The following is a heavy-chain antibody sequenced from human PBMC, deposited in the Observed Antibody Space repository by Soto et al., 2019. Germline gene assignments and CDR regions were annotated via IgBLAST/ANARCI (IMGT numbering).Heavy chain of an antibody. CDR2: INAGNGNT. Sequence: QVQLVQSGAEVKKPGASVKVSCKASGYTFTSYAMHWVRQAPGQRLEWMGWINAGNGNTKYSQKLQGGVTITRDTSASTAYMALSSLRCEDTAVYYCAKSATVPAAIAYWGQGTLVTVSS. V-gene: IGHV1-3*01. CDR3: AKSATVPAAIAY. J-gene: IGHJ4*02. D-gene: IGHD2-2*02. CDR1: GYTFTSYA.